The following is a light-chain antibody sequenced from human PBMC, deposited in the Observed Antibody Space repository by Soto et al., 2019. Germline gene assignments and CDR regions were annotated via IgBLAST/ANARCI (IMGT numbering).Light chain of an antibody. CDR3: LQYYRYWT. J-gene: IGKJ1*01. V-gene: IGKV1-5*03. CDR1: QSISSW. Sequence: DIQMTQSPSTLSASVGDRVTITCRASQSISSWLAWYQQKPGEAPKLLIYKASSLESGVPSRFSGSGSGTEFTLTISSLQPDDFATYYCLQYYRYWTFDQGTKVEIK. CDR2: KAS.